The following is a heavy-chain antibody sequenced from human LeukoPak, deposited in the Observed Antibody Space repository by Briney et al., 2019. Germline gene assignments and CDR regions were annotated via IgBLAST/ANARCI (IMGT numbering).Heavy chain of an antibody. Sequence: GGSLRLSCAVSGFTLTSYNMYWVRQAPGKGLERVSYISGSSTSTYYADSVKGRFTISRDNAKNTLYLQMNSLRAEDTAVYYCARGHGDFPVNYYFDLWGRGTLVTVSS. CDR3: ARGHGDFPVNYYFDL. D-gene: IGHD4-17*01. V-gene: IGHV3-48*04. CDR1: GFTLTSYN. J-gene: IGHJ2*01. CDR2: ISGSSTST.